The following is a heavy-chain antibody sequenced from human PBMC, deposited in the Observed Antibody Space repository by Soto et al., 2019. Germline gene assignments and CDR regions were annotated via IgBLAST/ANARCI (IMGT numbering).Heavy chain of an antibody. CDR3: AAEDDILPGDAFDI. Sequence: SVKVSCKASGFTFTSSAMQWVRQARGQRLEWIGWIVVGSGNTNYAQKFQERVTITRDMSTSTAYMELSSLRSEDTAVYYCAAEDDILPGDAFDIWGQGTMVTVSS. V-gene: IGHV1-58*02. CDR1: GFTFTSSA. J-gene: IGHJ3*02. CDR2: IVVGSGNT. D-gene: IGHD3-9*01.